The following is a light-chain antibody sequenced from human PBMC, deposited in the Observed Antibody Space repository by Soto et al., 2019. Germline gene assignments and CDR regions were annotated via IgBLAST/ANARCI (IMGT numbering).Light chain of an antibody. Sequence: DIQMTQSPSSLSASVGDRVTISCRASQTISIYLNWYQQKPGKAPNLLIYAASTLQGGVPSRFSGSGSGTDFTLTISTLQPEDFATYFCQQSYSTPHTFGQGTKLDI. V-gene: IGKV1-39*01. CDR1: QTISIY. CDR2: AAS. J-gene: IGKJ2*01. CDR3: QQSYSTPHT.